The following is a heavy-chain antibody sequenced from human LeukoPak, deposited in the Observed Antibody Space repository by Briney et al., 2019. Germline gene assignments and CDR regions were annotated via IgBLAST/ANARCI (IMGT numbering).Heavy chain of an antibody. D-gene: IGHD6-13*01. CDR2: ISISGGST. CDR3: AKVGSSNWYYFDF. J-gene: IGHJ4*02. CDR1: GFTFSSYG. V-gene: IGHV3-23*01. Sequence: GGSLRLSCAAPGFTFSSYGMGWVRQVPGKGLKWVSGISISGGSTYYADPVKGRFTISRDNSENKLYLQMNSLRAEDTAIYYCAKVGSSNWYYFDFWGQGTLVTVSS.